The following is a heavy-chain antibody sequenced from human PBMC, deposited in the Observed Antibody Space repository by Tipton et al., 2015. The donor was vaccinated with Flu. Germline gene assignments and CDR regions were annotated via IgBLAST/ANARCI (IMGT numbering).Heavy chain of an antibody. J-gene: IGHJ6*02. Sequence: GSLRLSCAASGFTFSSYDMHWVRQATGKGLEWVSAIGTAGDTYYPGSVKGRFTISRENAKNSLYLQMNSLRAGDTAVYYCARGLHDILTDTYYYYGMDVWGQGTTVTVSS. CDR3: ARGLHDILTDTYYYYGMDV. CDR2: IGTAGDT. D-gene: IGHD3-9*01. V-gene: IGHV3-13*01. CDR1: GFTFSSYD.